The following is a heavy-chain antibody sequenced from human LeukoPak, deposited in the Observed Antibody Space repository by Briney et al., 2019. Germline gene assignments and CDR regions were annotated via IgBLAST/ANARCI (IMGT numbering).Heavy chain of an antibody. D-gene: IGHD2-2*01. CDR2: INPSGGST. Sequence: GASVKVSCKASGYTFTSYYMHWVRQAPGQGLEWMGIINPSGGSTSYAQKFQGRVTMTRDTSASTVYMELSSLRSEDTAVYHCARDQEGQYPTDYWGQGTLVTVSS. CDR3: ARDQEGQYPTDY. J-gene: IGHJ4*02. CDR1: GYTFTSYY. V-gene: IGHV1-46*01.